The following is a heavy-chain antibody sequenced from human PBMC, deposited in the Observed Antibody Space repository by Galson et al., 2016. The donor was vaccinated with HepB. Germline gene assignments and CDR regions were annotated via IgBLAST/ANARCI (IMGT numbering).Heavy chain of an antibody. Sequence: SLRLSCAASGFTFSSYNMNWVRQAPGKGLEWVSSISRSSRHIYYADSAKGRFTFSRENAKNSLYIQMDSLRVEDTAVYFCARDREGTSWFSGDYDHYGMDVWGQGTTVTVSS. D-gene: IGHD6-13*01. CDR1: GFTFSSYN. V-gene: IGHV3-21*01. J-gene: IGHJ6*02. CDR3: ARDREGTSWFSGDYDHYGMDV. CDR2: ISRSSRHI.